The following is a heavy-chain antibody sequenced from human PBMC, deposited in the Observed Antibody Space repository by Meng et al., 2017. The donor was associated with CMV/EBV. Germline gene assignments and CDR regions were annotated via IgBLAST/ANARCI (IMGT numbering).Heavy chain of an antibody. J-gene: IGHJ6*02. CDR3: AREDYLSSSWFPGGGMDV. CDR1: GFTFSSYE. Sequence: GGSLRLSCAASGFTFSSYEMNWVRQAPGKGLEWVSYISSSGSTIYYADSVKGRFTIPRDNAKNSLYLQMNSLRAEDTAVYYCAREDYLSSSWFPGGGMDVWGQGTTVTVSS. V-gene: IGHV3-48*03. CDR2: ISSSGSTI. D-gene: IGHD6-13*01.